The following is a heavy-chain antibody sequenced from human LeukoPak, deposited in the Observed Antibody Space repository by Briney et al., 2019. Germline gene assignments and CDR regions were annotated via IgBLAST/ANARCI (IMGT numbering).Heavy chain of an antibody. CDR3: ARGRYSSSWYNWFDP. D-gene: IGHD6-13*01. CDR2: INHSGST. CDR1: GGSFSGSY. J-gene: IGHJ5*02. V-gene: IGHV4-34*01. Sequence: KPSETLSLTCAVYGGSFSGSYWSWIRQPPGKGLDSIGEINHSGSTNYNPSLKSRVTISVDTSKNQFSLKLSSVTAADTAVYYCARGRYSSSWYNWFDPWGQGTLVTVSS.